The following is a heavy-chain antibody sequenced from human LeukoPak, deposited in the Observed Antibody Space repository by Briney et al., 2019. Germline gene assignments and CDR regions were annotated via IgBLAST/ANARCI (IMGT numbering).Heavy chain of an antibody. CDR1: GGSFSGYY. CDR2: INHSGST. V-gene: IGHV4-34*01. D-gene: IGHD3-9*01. CDR3: AGDTRDFDDY. J-gene: IGHJ4*02. Sequence: SETLSLTCAVYGGSFSGYYWSWIRQPPGKGLEWIGEINHSGSTNYNPSLKSRVTISVDTSKNQFSLKLSSVTAADTAVYYCAGDTRDFDDYWGQGTLVTVSS.